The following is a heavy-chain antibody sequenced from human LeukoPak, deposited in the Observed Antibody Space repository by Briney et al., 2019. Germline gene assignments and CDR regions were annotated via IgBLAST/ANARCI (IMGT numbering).Heavy chain of an antibody. D-gene: IGHD3-10*01. CDR1: GFTFSSFE. Sequence: GGSLRLSCVASGFTFSSFEMNWVRQAPGKGLEWVSYISSSGTTISYADSVKGRFTISRDNANNSLYLQMNSLSVEDTAFYHCASYGSANLWGQGTLVTVSS. CDR2: ISSSGTTI. CDR3: ASYGSANL. J-gene: IGHJ5*02. V-gene: IGHV3-48*03.